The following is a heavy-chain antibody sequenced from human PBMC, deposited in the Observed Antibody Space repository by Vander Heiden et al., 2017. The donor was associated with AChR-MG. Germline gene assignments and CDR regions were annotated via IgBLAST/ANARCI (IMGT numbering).Heavy chain of an antibody. D-gene: IGHD5-12*01. CDR3: AKLGYDIWRPSDVYSLHYNFDV. CDR2: IYPADSDT. J-gene: IGHJ6*03. CDR1: GYSFSDYW. V-gene: IGHV5-51*01. Sequence: EVQLVQSGAAVRKPGESLEISCKCSGYSFSDYWIAWVRRVPGKGLEWVGIIYPADSDTRYSPPFQGQVTVSADKSISTTYLHWSSLKASDTAIYYCAKLGYDIWRPSDVYSLHYNFDVWGKGTTVTVSS.